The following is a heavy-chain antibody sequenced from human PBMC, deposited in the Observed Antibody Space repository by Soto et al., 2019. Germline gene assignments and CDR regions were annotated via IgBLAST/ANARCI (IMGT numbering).Heavy chain of an antibody. CDR1: GFTFSDYG. J-gene: IGHJ4*01. V-gene: IGHV3-30*03. Sequence: GGSLRLSCSVSGFTFSDYGMHWVRQAPGEGLQWVAVISSDGRDEQYADSVKGRFTVSRDNSKSTFYLQMNSLSPEDTAVYPCARQEAGSYFDFWGHGTLVTVSS. CDR3: ARQEAGSYFDF. CDR2: ISSDGRDE. D-gene: IGHD1-26*01.